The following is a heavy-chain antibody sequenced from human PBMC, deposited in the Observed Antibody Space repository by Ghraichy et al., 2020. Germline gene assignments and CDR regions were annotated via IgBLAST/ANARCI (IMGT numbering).Heavy chain of an antibody. CDR3: ARVEGAEYCGGDCYSVYYYGMDV. Sequence: GGSLRLSCAASGFTFSSYAMHWVRQAPGKGLEWVAVISYDGSNKYYADSVKGRFTISRDNSKNTLYLQMNSLRAEDTAVYYCARVEGAEYCGGDCYSVYYYGMDVWGQGTTVTVSS. J-gene: IGHJ6*02. CDR2: ISYDGSNK. CDR1: GFTFSSYA. D-gene: IGHD2-21*02. V-gene: IGHV3-30*04.